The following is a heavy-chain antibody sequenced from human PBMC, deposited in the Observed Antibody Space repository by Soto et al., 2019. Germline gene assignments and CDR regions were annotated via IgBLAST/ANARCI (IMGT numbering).Heavy chain of an antibody. J-gene: IGHJ4*02. D-gene: IGHD4-17*01. CDR1: GGSISSGGYS. CDR2: IYHSGST. Sequence: KTSETLSLTCAVSGGSISSGGYSWSWIRQPPGKGLEWIGYIYHSGSTYYNPSLKSRVTISVDRSKNQFSLKLSSVTAADTAVYYCARVTTVTIFDYWGQGTLVTVSS. CDR3: ARVTTVTIFDY. V-gene: IGHV4-30-2*01.